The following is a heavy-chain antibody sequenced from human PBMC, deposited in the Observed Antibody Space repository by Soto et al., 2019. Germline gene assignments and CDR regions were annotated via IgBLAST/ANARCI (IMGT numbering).Heavy chain of an antibody. J-gene: IGHJ4*02. Sequence: GASVKVSCKASGGTFISYAISWVRQAPGQGLEWMGGIIPIFGTANYAQKFQGRVTITADESTSTAYMELSSLRSEDTAVYYCARGLSRGDYTLLNYHWGQGTLVTVSS. D-gene: IGHD4-17*01. CDR3: ARGLSRGDYTLLNYH. CDR2: IIPIFGTA. CDR1: GGTFISYA. V-gene: IGHV1-69*13.